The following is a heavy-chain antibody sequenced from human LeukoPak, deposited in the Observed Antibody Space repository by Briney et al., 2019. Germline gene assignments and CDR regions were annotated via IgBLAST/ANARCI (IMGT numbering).Heavy chain of an antibody. Sequence: SETLSLICTVSGGSLSTYHWSCIRQPPGKGVEWIGYIYYTGSTDYNPSLKSRVTISVDRSTRQSSLKLSSVTAAGTAGYYGARTMGGGGWYFFDCWGVGTLVAVSS. CDR1: GGSLSTYH. D-gene: IGHD6-19*01. V-gene: IGHV4-59*01. CDR2: IYYTGST. CDR3: ARTMGGGGWYFFDC. J-gene: IGHJ4*02.